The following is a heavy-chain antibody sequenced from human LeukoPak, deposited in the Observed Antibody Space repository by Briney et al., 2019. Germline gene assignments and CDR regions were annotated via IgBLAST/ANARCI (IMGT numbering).Heavy chain of an antibody. CDR1: GGTFSSYA. V-gene: IGHV1-69*05. J-gene: IGHJ3*02. CDR3: ATVYSEDAFDI. Sequence: GASVKVSCKASGGTFSSYAISWVRQAPGQGLEWMGGIIPIFGTANYAQKFQGRVTITTDESTSTAYMELSSLRSEDTAVYYCATVYSEDAFDIWGQGTMVTVSS. CDR2: IIPIFGTA. D-gene: IGHD1-26*01.